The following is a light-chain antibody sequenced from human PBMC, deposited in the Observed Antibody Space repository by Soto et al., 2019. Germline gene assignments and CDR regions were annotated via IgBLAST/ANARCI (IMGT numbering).Light chain of an antibody. J-gene: IGLJ1*01. V-gene: IGLV1-51*01. CDR3: GSWDSSLSAYV. Sequence: HSALTQPPSVCVSLGQKVAISCTGSSSNIGGNSVSWYQQLPGTAPKLLIYDDNKRPSGIPDRFSGSKSGTSATLGITGFQTGDEADYYCGSWDSSLSAYVFGTGTKV. CDR1: SSNIGGNS. CDR2: DDN.